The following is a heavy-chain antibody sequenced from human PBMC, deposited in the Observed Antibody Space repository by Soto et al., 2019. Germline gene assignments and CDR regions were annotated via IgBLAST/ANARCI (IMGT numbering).Heavy chain of an antibody. D-gene: IGHD7-27*01. Sequence: QVPLVESGGGVVQPGRSLRLSFAASGFSFSSYNMHWVRQAPGKGLEWVTFIWRDGNSQSHADSVKGRFTVSRDNSKNTLYLQMDSLRGEDTAVYYCATDSWGPEVWGQGTTVTVSS. J-gene: IGHJ6*02. CDR1: GFSFSSYN. CDR2: IWRDGNSQ. CDR3: ATDSWGPEV. V-gene: IGHV3-33*01.